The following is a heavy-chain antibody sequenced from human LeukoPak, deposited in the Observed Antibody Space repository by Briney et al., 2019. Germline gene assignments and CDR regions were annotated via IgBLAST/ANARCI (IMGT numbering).Heavy chain of an antibody. CDR1: GFTFSSYG. Sequence: GESLKISCEASGFTFSSYGMHWVRQAPGKGLEWVAFIRFDGSDKHYADSVKGRFTISRDNSKNTLYLQMNSLRVEDTAVYYCAKKFDSYFDYWGQGTLVTVSS. V-gene: IGHV3-30*02. CDR3: AKKFDSYFDY. CDR2: IRFDGSDK. J-gene: IGHJ4*02.